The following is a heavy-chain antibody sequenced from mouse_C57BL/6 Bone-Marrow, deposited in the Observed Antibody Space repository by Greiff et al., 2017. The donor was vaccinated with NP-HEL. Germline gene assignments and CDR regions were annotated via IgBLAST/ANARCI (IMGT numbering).Heavy chain of an antibody. Sequence: EVQLQQSGPELVKPGASVKISCKASGYTFTHYYMNWVKQSHGKSLEWIGDINPNNGGTSYNQKFKGKATLTVDKSSSTAYMELRSLTSEDSAVYYCARPLYDYDWYFDVWGTGTTVTVSS. CDR1: GYTFTHYY. V-gene: IGHV1-26*01. CDR2: INPNNGGT. CDR3: ARPLYDYDWYFDV. J-gene: IGHJ1*03. D-gene: IGHD2-4*01.